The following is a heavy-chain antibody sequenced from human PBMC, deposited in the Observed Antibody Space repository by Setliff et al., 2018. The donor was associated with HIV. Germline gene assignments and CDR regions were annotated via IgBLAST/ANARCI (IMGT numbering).Heavy chain of an antibody. V-gene: IGHV4-4*08. CDR2: IYTSGSP. CDR1: GGSFSDYY. D-gene: IGHD6-19*01. Sequence: SETLSLTCVVYGGSFSDYYWTWIRQPPEKGLEWIGHIYTSGSPHYKSSLTSRLTISLDTSRNQFSLKLTSVTAADSATYYCARWVYNSAWSLDYWGQGTLVTVSS. CDR3: ARWVYNSAWSLDY. J-gene: IGHJ4*02.